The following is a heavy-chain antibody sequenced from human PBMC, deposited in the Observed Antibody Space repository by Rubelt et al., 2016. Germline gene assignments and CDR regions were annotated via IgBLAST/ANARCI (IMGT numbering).Heavy chain of an antibody. D-gene: IGHD1-26*01. J-gene: IGHJ6*02. V-gene: IGHV4-61*01. Sequence: QVQLQESGPGLVKPSETLSLTCTVSGGSISSSSYYWSWIRQPPGKGLEWIGYIYYSGSTNYNPSLKSRVTISVDTSKNQFSLKLSAVTAADTAVYYCARAIDRSGGMDVWGQGTTVTVSS. CDR2: IYYSGST. CDR1: GGSISSSSYY. CDR3: ARAIDRSGGMDV.